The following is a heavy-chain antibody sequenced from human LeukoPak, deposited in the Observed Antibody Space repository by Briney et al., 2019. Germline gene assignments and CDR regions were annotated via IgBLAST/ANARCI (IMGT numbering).Heavy chain of an antibody. CDR2: IYTSGST. CDR3: ARDKPPYYYGSGSFYDY. Sequence: SETLSLTCTVYGGSISSYYWSWIRQPAGKGLEWIGHIYTSGSTNYNPSLKSRVTLSVDTSKNQFSLKLSSVTAADKAVYYCARDKPPYYYGSGSFYDYWGQGTLVTVSS. CDR1: GGSISSYY. V-gene: IGHV4-4*07. D-gene: IGHD3-10*01. J-gene: IGHJ4*02.